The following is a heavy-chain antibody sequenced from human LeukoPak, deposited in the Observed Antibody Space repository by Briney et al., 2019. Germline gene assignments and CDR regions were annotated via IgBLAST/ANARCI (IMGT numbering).Heavy chain of an antibody. CDR3: VRLRWELLAPYFDH. CDR2: IYQSGST. Sequence: SETLSLTCSVSTDSTNTYYWTWIRQSPGKGLEWIGHIYQSGSTDYNPSFKSRVTISIDMSKKELSLKLTSLPVAHPAMYYCVRLRWELLAPYFDHWGQGAFVIVSS. J-gene: IGHJ4*02. CDR1: TDSTNTYY. V-gene: IGHV4-59*01. D-gene: IGHD1-7*01.